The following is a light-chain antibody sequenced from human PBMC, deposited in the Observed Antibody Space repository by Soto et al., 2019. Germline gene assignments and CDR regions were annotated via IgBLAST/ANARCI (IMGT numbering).Light chain of an antibody. CDR3: QQYGSSSST. J-gene: IGKJ4*01. V-gene: IGKV3-11*01. Sequence: EIVLIQSPATLSLSPGERATLSCRASQSVSSNLAWYQQNPGQAPRLLIFDASNRATGIPARFSGSGSGTEFILTISSLEPEDFAVYYCQQYGSSSSTFGGGTKVDNK. CDR2: DAS. CDR1: QSVSSN.